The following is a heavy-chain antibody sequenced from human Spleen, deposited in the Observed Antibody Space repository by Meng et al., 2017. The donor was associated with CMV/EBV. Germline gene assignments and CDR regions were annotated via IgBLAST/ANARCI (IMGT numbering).Heavy chain of an antibody. CDR3: ARPPHNALSYCGGDCYGSP. J-gene: IGHJ5*02. D-gene: IGHD2-21*01. Sequence: SCAASGFTFSDYYMSWIRQAPGKGLEWVSYISSSGSTIYYADSVKGRFTISRDNAKNSLYLQMNSLRAEDTAVYYCARPPHNALSYCGGDCYGSPWGQGTLVTVSS. V-gene: IGHV3-11*04. CDR2: ISSSGSTI. CDR1: GFTFSDYY.